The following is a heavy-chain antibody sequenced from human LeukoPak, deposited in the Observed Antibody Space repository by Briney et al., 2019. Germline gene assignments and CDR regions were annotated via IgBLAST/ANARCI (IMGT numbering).Heavy chain of an antibody. J-gene: IGHJ4*02. CDR3: ARGRSSSWYYFDY. CDR2: IYYTGTT. CDR1: GGSISSSLYF. Sequence: SETLSLTCSVSGGSISSSLYFWGWICQPPGKGLEWIGNIYYTGTTYYKPSFNSRVTILVDTSKNQFSLKLSSVTAADTAVYYCARGRSSSWYYFDYWGQGTLVTVSS. V-gene: IGHV4-39*07. D-gene: IGHD6-13*01.